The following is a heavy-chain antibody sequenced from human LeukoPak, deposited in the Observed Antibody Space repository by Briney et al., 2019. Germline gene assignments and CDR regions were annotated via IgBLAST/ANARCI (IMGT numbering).Heavy chain of an antibody. Sequence: ASVKVSCKASGYTFTSYYMHWVRQAPGQGLEWMGRITPHNGDTNDAQRFQGRVTMTSDTSISTAFMELSSLRSDDTAVYYCARGAGPVSTPDYYFNGLDVWGQGTTVTVSS. CDR3: ARGAGPVSTPDYYFNGLDV. CDR1: GYTFTSYY. CDR2: ITPHNGDT. D-gene: IGHD1-14*01. V-gene: IGHV1-2*06. J-gene: IGHJ6*02.